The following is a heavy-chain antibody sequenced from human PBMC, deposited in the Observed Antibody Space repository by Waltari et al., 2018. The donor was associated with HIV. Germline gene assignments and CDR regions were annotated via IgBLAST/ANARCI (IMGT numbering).Heavy chain of an antibody. D-gene: IGHD2-8*01. CDR2: IIPMFRTA. V-gene: IGHV1-69*12. CDR1: GGPFSGYV. J-gene: IGHJ4*02. CDR3: ARGLRNGGNSPDGY. Sequence: QVQLVQSGAEVRKPGSSVKVSCKVSGGPFSGYVFNWVRQAPGEGLEWVGGIIPMFRTANYAQRFQDRVTITADESTSTVYVEVRSLRSDDTAVYYCARGLRNGGNSPDGYWGQGTLVTVSS.